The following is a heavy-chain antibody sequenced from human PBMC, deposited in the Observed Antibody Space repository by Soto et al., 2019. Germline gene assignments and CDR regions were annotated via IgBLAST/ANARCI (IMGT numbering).Heavy chain of an antibody. D-gene: IGHD3-9*01. CDR3: VRPDSTGYYSH. Sequence: GESLKISCKGSGYSFTNYWIGWVRQMPGKGLEWMGIINPADSDTRYSPSFQGQVTVSVDKSISTAYLQRGSLKASDTAMYYCVRPDSTGYYSHWGQGTPVTVSS. CDR2: INPADSDT. J-gene: IGHJ4*02. V-gene: IGHV5-51*01. CDR1: GYSFTNYW.